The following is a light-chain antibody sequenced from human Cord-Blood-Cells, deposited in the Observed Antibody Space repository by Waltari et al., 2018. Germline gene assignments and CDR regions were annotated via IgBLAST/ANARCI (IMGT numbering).Light chain of an antibody. CDR1: SSDVGRYNL. CDR2: EGS. V-gene: IGLV2-23*01. Sequence: QSALTQPASVSGSPGQSITIPCTGTSSDVGRYNLVSWYQQHPGKAPNLMIYEGSKRPSGVSNRFSGSKSGNTASLTIYGLQAEDEADYYCCSYAGSSTWVFGGGTKLTVL. CDR3: CSYAGSSTWV. J-gene: IGLJ3*02.